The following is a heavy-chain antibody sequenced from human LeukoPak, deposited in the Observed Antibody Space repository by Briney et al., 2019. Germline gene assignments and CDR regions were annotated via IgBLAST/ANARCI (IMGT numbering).Heavy chain of an antibody. V-gene: IGHV3-21*01. J-gene: IGHJ5*02. Sequence: PGGSLRLSCAASGFTFSSYSMNWVRQAPGKGLEWVSSISSSSSYIYYADSVKGRFTISRDNAKNSLYLQMNRLRAEDTAVYYCARTVTVVVPAANWFDPWGQGTLVTVSS. CDR1: GFTFSSYS. CDR3: ARTVTVVVPAANWFDP. CDR2: ISSSSSYI. D-gene: IGHD2-2*01.